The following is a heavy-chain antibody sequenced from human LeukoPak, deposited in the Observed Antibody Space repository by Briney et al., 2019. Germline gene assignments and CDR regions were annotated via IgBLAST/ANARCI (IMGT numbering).Heavy chain of an antibody. D-gene: IGHD5-24*01. J-gene: IGHJ4*02. V-gene: IGHV3-30*02. CDR2: IRYDGCNK. Sequence: GGSLRLSCAASGFTFSSYGMHWVRQAPGKGLEWVAFIRYDGCNKYYADSVKGRFTISRDNSKNTLYLQMNSLRAEDTAVYYCAKDASVELSPFDYWGQGTLVTVSS. CDR1: GFTFSSYG. CDR3: AKDASVELSPFDY.